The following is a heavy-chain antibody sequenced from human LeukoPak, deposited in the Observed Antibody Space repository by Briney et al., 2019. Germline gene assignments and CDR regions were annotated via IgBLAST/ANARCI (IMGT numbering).Heavy chain of an antibody. V-gene: IGHV1-8*01. D-gene: IGHD1-26*01. CDR3: ARGHRIVGATSFVVYYFDY. CDR2: MNPNGGNT. Sequence: GASVKVSCKASGYTFTGYDFNWVRQATGQGLGGMGGMNPNGGNTGYVQKFQGRVTMTRSTSISTAYMELSSLRSEDTAVYYCARGHRIVGATSFVVYYFDYWGQGTLVTVSS. CDR1: GYTFTGYD. J-gene: IGHJ4*02.